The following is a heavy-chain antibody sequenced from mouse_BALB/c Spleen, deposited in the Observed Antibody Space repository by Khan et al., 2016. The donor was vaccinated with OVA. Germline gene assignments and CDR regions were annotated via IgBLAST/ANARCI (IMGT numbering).Heavy chain of an antibody. CDR2: ISYSGST. V-gene: IGHV3-2*02. CDR3: ARTARIKY. CDR1: GYSITSGYG. Sequence: EVQLVESGPGLVKPSQSLSLTCTVTGYSITSGYGCNLIRQFPGNKLEWMGLISYSGSTNYNPSLKSRISITRETSKNQFFLQLNSVTTADTATYYCARTARIKYWGQGTTLTVSS. D-gene: IGHD1-2*01. J-gene: IGHJ2*01.